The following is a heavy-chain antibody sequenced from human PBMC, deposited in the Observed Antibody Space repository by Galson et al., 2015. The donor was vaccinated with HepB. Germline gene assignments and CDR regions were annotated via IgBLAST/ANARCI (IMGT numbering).Heavy chain of an antibody. CDR3: ARLYCSSTSCSSGAFDI. J-gene: IGHJ3*02. CDR1: GYSFTSYW. D-gene: IGHD2-2*01. Sequence: QSGAEVTKPGESLRISCKGSGYSFTSYWISWVRQMPGKGLEWMGRIDPSDSYTNYSPSFQGHVTVSADKSISTAYLQWSSLKASDTAMHYCARLYCSSTSCSSGAFDIWGQGTMVTVSS. CDR2: IDPSDSYT. V-gene: IGHV5-10-1*01.